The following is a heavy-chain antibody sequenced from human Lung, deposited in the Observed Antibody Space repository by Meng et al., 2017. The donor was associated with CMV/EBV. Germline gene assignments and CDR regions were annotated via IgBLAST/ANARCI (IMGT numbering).Heavy chain of an antibody. CDR3: AKDRLSSSSWYYYYYGMEV. CDR1: GFTFSSYG. V-gene: IGHV3-30*02. Sequence: GGSLRLSCAASGFTFSSYGMHWVRQAPGKGLEWVAFIRYDGSNKYYADSVKGRFTISRDNSKNTLYLQMNSLRAEDTAVYYCAKDRLSSSSWYYYYYGMEVWGQGTXVTVSS. J-gene: IGHJ6*02. CDR2: IRYDGSNK. D-gene: IGHD6-13*01.